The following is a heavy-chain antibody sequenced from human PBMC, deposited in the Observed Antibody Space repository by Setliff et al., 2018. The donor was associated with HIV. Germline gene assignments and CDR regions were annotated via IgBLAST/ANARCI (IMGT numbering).Heavy chain of an antibody. CDR1: GYIFTDYY. V-gene: IGHV1-2*06. Sequence: ASVKVSCKPSGYIFTDYYIHWVRQAPGQGLEWMGRLNPNSGGPSYAQRFQGRVTMTRDTSISVADMELSGLRSDDTAIYFCVRQATFGGRIDYWGQGALVTVSS. CDR2: LNPNSGGP. J-gene: IGHJ4*02. CDR3: VRQATFGGRIDY. D-gene: IGHD3-16*01.